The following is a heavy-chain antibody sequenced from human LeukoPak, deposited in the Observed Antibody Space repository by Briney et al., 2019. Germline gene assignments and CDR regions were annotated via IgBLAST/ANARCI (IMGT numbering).Heavy chain of an antibody. J-gene: IGHJ5*02. CDR3: ARRDYAPWFDP. Sequence: PSETLSLTCNVSGDSLTSGAFYWAWIRQSPGKGLEWIGNVYYSGSTQYNPSLRGRVSISMDKTKNQFSLNLNSVSVTDTAIYYCARRDYAPWFDPWGQGTLVTVSS. D-gene: IGHD4/OR15-4a*01. V-gene: IGHV4-39*01. CDR2: VYYSGST. CDR1: GDSLTSGAFY.